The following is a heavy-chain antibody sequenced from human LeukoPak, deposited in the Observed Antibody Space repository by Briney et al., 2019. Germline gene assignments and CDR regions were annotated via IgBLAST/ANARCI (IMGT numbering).Heavy chain of an antibody. V-gene: IGHV4-34*01. CDR1: GTSFSGYS. CDR2: ITDSGGT. Sequence: PSETLSLTCAVYGTSFSGYSLSWIRQSPGKGLEWIGEITDSGGTNYNPSFKSRLTISADTSKNQFSLKLASVTAADMAVYYCARIESYHILYRPYLGQGTLVTVSS. CDR3: ARIESYHILYRPY. D-gene: IGHD3-9*01. J-gene: IGHJ4*02.